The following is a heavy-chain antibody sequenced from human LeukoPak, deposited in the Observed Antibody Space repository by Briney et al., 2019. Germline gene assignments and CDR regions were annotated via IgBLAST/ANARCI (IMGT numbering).Heavy chain of an antibody. CDR3: AKDIQLST. V-gene: IGHV3-23*01. CDR2: IGASGEST. Sequence: GGSLRLSCAASGFTFSVAAMTWVRQAPGKGLEWVSLIGASGESTYYADSVKGRFTISRDNSKNTLSLQMNSLGVEDTAMYFCAKDIQLSTWGLGTMVTVSS. CDR1: GFTFSVAA. J-gene: IGHJ3*01. D-gene: IGHD5-24*01.